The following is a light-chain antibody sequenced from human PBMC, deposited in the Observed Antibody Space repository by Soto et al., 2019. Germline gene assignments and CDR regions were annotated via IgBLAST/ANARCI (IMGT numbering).Light chain of an antibody. Sequence: QSALTQPPSASGSPGQSVTISCTGTSSDVGGYNYVSWYQQHPGKAPKLMIYEVSKRPSGVPDRFSGSKPGNTASLAVSGLQAEDEADYYCSSYVGSNNLVFGGGTKLTVL. CDR2: EVS. J-gene: IGLJ2*01. V-gene: IGLV2-8*01. CDR1: SSDVGGYNY. CDR3: SSYVGSNNLV.